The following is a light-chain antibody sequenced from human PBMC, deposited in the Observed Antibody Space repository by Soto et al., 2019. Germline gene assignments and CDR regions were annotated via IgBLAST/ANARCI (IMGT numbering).Light chain of an antibody. V-gene: IGKV1-39*01. CDR3: QQSSRLPLT. CDR2: TTS. Sequence: DIQMTQSPSSLSASVGDRVTITCRTSQTIDNYLNWYQQKPGKAPELLIHTTSSLQSGVPSRFSGSGYGTDFALTINSLQPEDSATYYCQQSSRLPLTFGGGTKVEVK. CDR1: QTIDNY. J-gene: IGKJ4*01.